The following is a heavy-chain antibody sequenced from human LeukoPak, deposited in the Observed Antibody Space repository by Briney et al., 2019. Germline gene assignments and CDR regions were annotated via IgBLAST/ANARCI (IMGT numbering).Heavy chain of an antibody. CDR3: ARGQDMASLDY. D-gene: IGHD2-15*01. Sequence: AASVKVSCKASGGTFSSYAISWVRQAPGQGLEWMGGIIPTFGTANYAQKFKGRVTIPADESTSTAYMELSSLRSEDTAVYYCARGQDMASLDYWGQGTLVTVSS. CDR2: IIPTFGTA. CDR1: GGTFSSYA. J-gene: IGHJ4*02. V-gene: IGHV1-69*13.